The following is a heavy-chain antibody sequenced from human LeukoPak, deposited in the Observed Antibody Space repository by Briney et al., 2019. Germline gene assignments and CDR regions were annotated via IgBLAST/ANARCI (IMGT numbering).Heavy chain of an antibody. CDR1: GFTFSTYA. J-gene: IGHJ4*02. V-gene: IGHV3-23*01. CDR2: ISNTGDNT. CDR3: AKDGGY. D-gene: IGHD3-3*01. Sequence: GGSLRLSCVASGFTFSTYAMIWVRRAPGKGLEWVSAISNTGDNTHYADSVKGRFSISRDNSKNTVYLQMSGLRAEDTAVYYCAKDGGYWGQGTLVTVSS.